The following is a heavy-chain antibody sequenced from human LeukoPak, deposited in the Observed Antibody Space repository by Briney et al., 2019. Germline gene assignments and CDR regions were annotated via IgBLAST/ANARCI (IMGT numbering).Heavy chain of an antibody. CDR1: GYSISSGYY. CDR3: ARVGVDDSGNIIKYFFDY. D-gene: IGHD4-23*01. Sequence: SETLSLTCTVSGYSISSGYYWGWIRQPPGKGLEWIGSIYYSGSTYYNPSLKSRVIISVDTSKNQFSLKLSPVTAADTAVYYCARVGVDDSGNIIKYFFDYWGQGTLVTVSS. CDR2: IYYSGST. V-gene: IGHV4-38-2*02. J-gene: IGHJ4*02.